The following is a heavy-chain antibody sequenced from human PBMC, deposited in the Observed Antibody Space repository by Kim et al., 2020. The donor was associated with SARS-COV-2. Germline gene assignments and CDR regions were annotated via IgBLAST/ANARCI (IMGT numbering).Heavy chain of an antibody. J-gene: IGHJ5*02. CDR2: INHSGST. CDR3: ARGGHSGTHIRYNWFDP. D-gene: IGHD3-10*01. V-gene: IGHV4-34*01. CDR1: GGSFSGYY. Sequence: SETLSLTCAVYGGSFSGYYWSWIRQPPGKGLEWIGEINHSGSTNYNPSLKSRVTISVDTSKNQFSLKLSSVTAADTAVYYCARGGHSGTHIRYNWFDPWGQGTLVTVSS.